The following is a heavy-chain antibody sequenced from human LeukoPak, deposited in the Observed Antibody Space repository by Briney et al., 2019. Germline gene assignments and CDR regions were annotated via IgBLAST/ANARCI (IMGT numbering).Heavy chain of an antibody. D-gene: IGHD1-26*01. CDR2: IIPILGIA. J-gene: IGHJ4*02. CDR3: ARGVGGSYYIFDY. Sequence: ASVKVSCKASGGTFSSYAISWVRQAPGQGLEWMGRIIPILGIANYAQKFQGRVTITADKSTSTAYMELRSLRSDDTAVYYCARGVGGSYYIFDYWGQGTLVTVSS. CDR1: GGTFSSYA. V-gene: IGHV1-69*04.